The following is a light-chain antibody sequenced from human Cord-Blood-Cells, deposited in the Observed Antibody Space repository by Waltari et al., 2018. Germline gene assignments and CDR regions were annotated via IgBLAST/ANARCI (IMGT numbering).Light chain of an antibody. Sequence: QSALTQPPSASGSPGQSVTISCTGTSSDVGGYNYVSCDQQLPGKAPKPMIYEVSKRPAGVPDRFSGSKSGNTASLTVSGLQAEDEADYYCSSYAGSNNFVVFGGGTKLTVL. CDR2: EVS. V-gene: IGLV2-8*01. J-gene: IGLJ2*01. CDR1: SSDVGGYNY. CDR3: SSYAGSNNFVV.